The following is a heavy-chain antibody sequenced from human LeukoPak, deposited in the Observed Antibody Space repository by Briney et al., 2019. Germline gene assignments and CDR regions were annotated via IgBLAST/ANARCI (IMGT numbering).Heavy chain of an antibody. CDR3: ARVGNGRSWDY. J-gene: IGHJ4*02. D-gene: IGHD2-15*01. Sequence: QPGGSLRLSCAASGFTFSSYEMNWARQVPGKGLEWISYISLGNSTMFYADSVKGRFTISRDNAKNSLYLQMNSLRDDDTAVYYCARVGNGRSWDYWGQGTLVSVSS. V-gene: IGHV3-48*03. CDR1: GFTFSSYE. CDR2: ISLGNSTM.